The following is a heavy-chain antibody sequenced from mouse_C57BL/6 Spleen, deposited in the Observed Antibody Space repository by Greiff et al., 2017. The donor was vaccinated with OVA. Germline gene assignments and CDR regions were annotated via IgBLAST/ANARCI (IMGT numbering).Heavy chain of an antibody. V-gene: IGHV1-53*01. D-gene: IGHD4-1*02. Sequence: VQLQQSGTELVKPGASVKLSCKASGYTFTSYWMHWVKQRPGQGLEWIGNINPSNGGTKYNEKFKSKATLTVAKSSSTSYMQLSSLTSEDSAVYYCASVNWDGYYFDYWGQGTTLTVSS. J-gene: IGHJ2*01. CDR3: ASVNWDGYYFDY. CDR1: GYTFTSYW. CDR2: INPSNGGT.